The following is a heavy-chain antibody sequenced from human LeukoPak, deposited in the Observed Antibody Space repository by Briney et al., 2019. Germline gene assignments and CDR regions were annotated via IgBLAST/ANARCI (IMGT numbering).Heavy chain of an antibody. D-gene: IGHD4-17*01. Sequence: SETLSLTCSVSGGSIGSTAYYWGWIRQPPGKGLEWIGSIYYTGTTYYNPSLKSRVTISLDTSRNQFSLKLNSVTAPETAVYYCVGRRGDGDYRPEYWGQGTLVTVSS. CDR3: VGRRGDGDYRPEY. V-gene: IGHV4-39*01. CDR1: GGSIGSTAYY. J-gene: IGHJ4*02. CDR2: IYYTGTT.